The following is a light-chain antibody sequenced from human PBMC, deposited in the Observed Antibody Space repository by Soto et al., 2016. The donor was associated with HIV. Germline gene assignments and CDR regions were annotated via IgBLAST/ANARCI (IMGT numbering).Light chain of an antibody. CDR1: QNINSW. J-gene: IGKJ1*01. CDR2: RAS. Sequence: DIQMTQSPSTLSASVGDRVTITCRASQNINSWLAWYQQKPGKAPKLLIYRASNLESGVPSRFSGSGSGTEFTLTISSLQPDDFATYYCHQTNTFPRTFGQGTKVDIK. V-gene: IGKV1-5*03. CDR3: HQTNTFPRT.